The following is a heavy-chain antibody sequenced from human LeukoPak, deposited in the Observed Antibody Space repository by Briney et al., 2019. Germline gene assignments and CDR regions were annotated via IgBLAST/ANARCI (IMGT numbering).Heavy chain of an antibody. J-gene: IGHJ5*02. CDR3: AKPISGGLAVTADWFHP. D-gene: IGHD6-19*01. Sequence: GGSLRLSCAASGFAFSFYAMSWLRQPPGKGLEWVSTINANSGTTSYAASVRGRFTISRDNSKNTLYLQVNTLRADDTATYYCAKPISGGLAVTADWFHPWGQGTLVTVSS. V-gene: IGHV3-23*01. CDR2: INANSGTT. CDR1: GFAFSFYA.